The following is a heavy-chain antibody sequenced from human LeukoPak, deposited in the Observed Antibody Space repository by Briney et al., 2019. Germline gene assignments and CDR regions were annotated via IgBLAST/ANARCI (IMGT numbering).Heavy chain of an antibody. J-gene: IGHJ5*02. CDR1: GGSISSGAYY. V-gene: IGHV4-31*03. CDR3: ARGGGPDHGDSWFDP. Sequence: SETLSLTCTVFGGSISSGAYYWSWIRQHPGKGLEWIGYTYYRGSTYYNPSLESRVSISEDTSKNQFSLKLSSVTAADTAVYYCARGGGPDHGDSWFDPWGQGTLVTVSS. D-gene: IGHD4-17*01. CDR2: TYYRGST.